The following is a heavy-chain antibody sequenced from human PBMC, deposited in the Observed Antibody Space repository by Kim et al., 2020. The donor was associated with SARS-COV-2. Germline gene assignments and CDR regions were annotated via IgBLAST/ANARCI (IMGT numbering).Heavy chain of an antibody. Sequence: GGSLRLSCAASGFTFSSYGMHWVRQAPGKGLEWVAVISYDGSITYYADSVKGRFTISRDNSKNTLYLQMNSLRAEDTAVYYCASGYRSSWYYFDYWGQGTLVTVSP. V-gene: IGHV3-33*05. CDR2: ISYDGSIT. J-gene: IGHJ4*02. D-gene: IGHD6-13*01. CDR1: GFTFSSYG. CDR3: ASGYRSSWYYFDY.